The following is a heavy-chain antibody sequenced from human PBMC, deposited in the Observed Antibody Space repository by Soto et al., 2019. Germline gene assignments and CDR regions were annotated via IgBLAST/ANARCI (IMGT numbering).Heavy chain of an antibody. CDR1: GYTFTSYD. CDR2: MNLNSGNT. J-gene: IGHJ4*02. Sequence: ASVKVSCKASGYTFTSYDINWVRQATGQGLEWMGRMNLNSGNTGYAQKFRGRVTMTRNTAISTAYMELSRLSSDDTAVYYCARANGEFDYWGQGTLVTVSS. CDR3: ARANGEFDY. D-gene: IGHD4-17*01. V-gene: IGHV1-8*01.